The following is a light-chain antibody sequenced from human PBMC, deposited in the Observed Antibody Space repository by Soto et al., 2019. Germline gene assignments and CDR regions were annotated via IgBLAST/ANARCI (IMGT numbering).Light chain of an antibody. CDR2: DAS. J-gene: IGKJ1*01. V-gene: IGKV1-39*01. Sequence: DIQMTQSPSSLSASVGDRVTITCRSSQSINNYLNWYQQRPGKAPKVLIYDASSLQSGVPSRFSGSGSGTEFTLTTSSLQREDFATYYCQQGFSAPPWTFGQGTKVEIK. CDR3: QQGFSAPPWT. CDR1: QSINNY.